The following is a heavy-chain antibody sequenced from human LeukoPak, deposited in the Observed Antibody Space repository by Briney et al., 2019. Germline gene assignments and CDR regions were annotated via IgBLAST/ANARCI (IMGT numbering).Heavy chain of an antibody. CDR2: IKQDGSEK. Sequence: HPGGSLRLSCAASGFTFSSYWMSWVRQAPGKGLEWVANIKQDGSEKYYVDSVKGRFTISRDNAKNSLYLQMNSLRAEDTAVYYCAREYYDILTGYPSSFDYWGQGTLVTVSS. J-gene: IGHJ4*02. D-gene: IGHD3-9*01. V-gene: IGHV3-7*03. CDR1: GFTFSSYW. CDR3: AREYYDILTGYPSSFDY.